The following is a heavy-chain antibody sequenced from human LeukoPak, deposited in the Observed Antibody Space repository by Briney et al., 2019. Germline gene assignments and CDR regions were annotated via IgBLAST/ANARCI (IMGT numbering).Heavy chain of an antibody. J-gene: IGHJ5*02. Sequence: PSETLSLTCAVYGGSFSGYYWSWIRQPPGKGLEWIGEINHSGSTNYNPSLKSRVTISVDTSKNQFSLKLSSVTAADTAVYYCATSSSWTLNWFDPWGQGTLVTVSS. CDR2: INHSGST. CDR3: ATSSSWTLNWFDP. V-gene: IGHV4-34*01. CDR1: GGSFSGYY. D-gene: IGHD6-13*01.